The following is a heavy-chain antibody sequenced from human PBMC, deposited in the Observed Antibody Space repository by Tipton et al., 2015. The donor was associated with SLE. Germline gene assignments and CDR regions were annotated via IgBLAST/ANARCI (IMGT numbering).Heavy chain of an antibody. J-gene: IGHJ3*02. Sequence: TLSLTCTVSGGSISSGGYYWSWIRQPPGKGLEWIGEINHSGSTNYNPSLKSRVTISVDTSKNQFSLKLSSVTAADTAVYYCARRGGYSDAFDIWGQGTMVTVSS. CDR1: GGSISSGGYY. CDR2: INHSGST. V-gene: IGHV4-39*07. CDR3: ARRGGYSDAFDI. D-gene: IGHD3-22*01.